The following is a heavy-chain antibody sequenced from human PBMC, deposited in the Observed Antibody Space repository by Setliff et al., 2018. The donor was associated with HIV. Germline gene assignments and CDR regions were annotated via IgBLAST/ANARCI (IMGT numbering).Heavy chain of an antibody. CDR1: GGSISSSGYY. CDR2: MYYRGST. V-gene: IGHV4-39*01. CDR3: ASCIAAAGWTYYYYMDV. J-gene: IGHJ6*03. Sequence: LSLTCTVSGGSISSSGYYWGWIRQPPGKGLEWIGNMYYRGSTYYNPSLKSRVIISVDTSKNQFSLKLSSVTAADTAVYYCASCIAAAGWTYYYYMDVWGKGTTVTVSS. D-gene: IGHD6-13*01.